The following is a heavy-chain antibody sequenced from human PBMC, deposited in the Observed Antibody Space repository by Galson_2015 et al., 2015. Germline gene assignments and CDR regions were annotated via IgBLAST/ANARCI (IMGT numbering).Heavy chain of an antibody. V-gene: IGHV3-30*18. D-gene: IGHD6-25*01. CDR2: ISYDGSNK. CDR1: GFTFSSYG. Sequence: SLRLSCAASGFTFSSYGMHWVRQAPGKGLEWVAVISYDGSNKYYADSVKGRFTISRDNSKNTLYLQMNSLRAEDTAVYYCAKDRGAIAAPGGPYYYYYGMDVWGQGTTVTVSS. J-gene: IGHJ6*02. CDR3: AKDRGAIAAPGGPYYYYYGMDV.